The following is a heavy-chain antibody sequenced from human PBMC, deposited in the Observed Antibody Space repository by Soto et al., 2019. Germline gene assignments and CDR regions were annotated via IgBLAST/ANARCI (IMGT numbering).Heavy chain of an antibody. J-gene: IGHJ5*02. CDR1: GGSVSSGRFY. Sequence: QVQLQESGPGLVKPSETLSLPCTVSGGSVSSGRFYWSWLRQHPGKGLEWIASTYYSGSTNYNPSLKNRVTRSIDTSKNQSTRKLNSGTAADTAVYYCARSNYYDSIGRDNWLDPWGQGTLVTVSS. CDR3: ARSNYYDSIGRDNWLDP. D-gene: IGHD3-22*01. V-gene: IGHV4-61*01. CDR2: TYYSGST.